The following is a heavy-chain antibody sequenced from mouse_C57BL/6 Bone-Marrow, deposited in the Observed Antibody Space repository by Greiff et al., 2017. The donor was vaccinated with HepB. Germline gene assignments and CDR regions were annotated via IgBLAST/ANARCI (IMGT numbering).Heavy chain of an antibody. V-gene: IGHV6-3*01. CDR3: TLLPHWYFDV. CDR1: GFTFSNYW. D-gene: IGHD1-1*01. CDR2: IRLKSDNYAT. Sequence: EVKLEESGGGLVQPGGSMKLSCVASGFTFSNYWMNWVRQSPEKGLEWVAQIRLKSDNYATHYAESVKGRFTISRDDSKSSVYLQMNNLRAEDTGIYYCTLLPHWYFDVWGTGTTVTVSS. J-gene: IGHJ1*03.